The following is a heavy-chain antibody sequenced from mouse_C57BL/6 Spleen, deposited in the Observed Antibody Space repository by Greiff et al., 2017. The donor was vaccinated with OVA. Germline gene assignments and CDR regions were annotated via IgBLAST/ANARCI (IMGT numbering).Heavy chain of an antibody. CDR2: IDPSDSYT. V-gene: IGHV1-69*01. Sequence: QVQLQQPGAELVMPGASVKLSCKASGYTFTSYWMHWVKQRPGQGLEWIGEIDPSDSYTNYNQKFKGKSTFTLDKSSSTAYMQLSSLTSEDSAVYYCERGVIRPYWYFDVWGTGTTVTVSS. CDR1: GYTFTSYW. CDR3: ERGVIRPYWYFDV. D-gene: IGHD1-2*01. J-gene: IGHJ1*03.